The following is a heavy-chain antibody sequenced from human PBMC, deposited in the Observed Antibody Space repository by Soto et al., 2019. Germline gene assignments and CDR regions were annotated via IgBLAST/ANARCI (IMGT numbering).Heavy chain of an antibody. CDR1: GASISGFY. CDR3: VRDGTKTLRDWFDP. V-gene: IGHV4-4*07. CDR2: IYATVTT. D-gene: IGHD1-1*01. Sequence: SETLSLTCTVSGASISGFYWSWIRKSAGKGLEWIGRIYATVTTDYNPSLKSRVMMSVDTSKKQFSLKLRSVTAADTAVYYCVRDGTKTLRDWFDPWGQGIPGTVS. J-gene: IGHJ5*02.